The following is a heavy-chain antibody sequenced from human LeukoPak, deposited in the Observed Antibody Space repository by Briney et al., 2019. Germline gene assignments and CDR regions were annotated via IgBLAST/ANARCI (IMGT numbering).Heavy chain of an antibody. Sequence: PGGSLRLSCAASGFTFSSYSMNWVRQAPGKGLEWVSSISSSSSYIYCADSVKGRFTISRDNAKNSLYLQMNSLRAEDTAVYYCARTQNIAAAGPWDYWGQGTLVTVSS. CDR3: ARTQNIAAAGPWDY. CDR1: GFTFSSYS. D-gene: IGHD6-13*01. CDR2: ISSSSSYI. J-gene: IGHJ4*02. V-gene: IGHV3-21*01.